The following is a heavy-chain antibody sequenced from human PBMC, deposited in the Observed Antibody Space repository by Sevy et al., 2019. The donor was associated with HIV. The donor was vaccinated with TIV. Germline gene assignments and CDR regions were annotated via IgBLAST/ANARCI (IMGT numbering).Heavy chain of an antibody. J-gene: IGHJ6*02. Sequence: GGSLRLSCAASGFTFSSYAMHWVRQAPGKGLEWVAVISYDGSNKYYADSVKGRFTISRDNSKNTLYLQMNSLRAEDTAVYYCARMGIDSGSYPHYYYYGMDVWGQGTTVTVSS. D-gene: IGHD1-26*01. V-gene: IGHV3-30-3*01. CDR2: ISYDGSNK. CDR1: GFTFSSYA. CDR3: ARMGIDSGSYPHYYYYGMDV.